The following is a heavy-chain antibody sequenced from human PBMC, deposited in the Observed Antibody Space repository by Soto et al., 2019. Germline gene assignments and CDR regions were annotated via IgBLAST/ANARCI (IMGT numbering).Heavy chain of an antibody. CDR3: ARDGGYSYGYLDY. CDR1: GFTFSSYS. Sequence: QVQLVESGGGVVQPGRSLRLSCAASGFTFSSYSIHWVRQAPGKGLEWVAVISYDGSNIYYADSVKGRFTVSRENSKNTLFLQMNSLRAEDTAVYYCARDGGYSYGYLDYWGQGTLVTVSS. D-gene: IGHD5-18*01. V-gene: IGHV3-30-3*01. CDR2: ISYDGSNI. J-gene: IGHJ4*02.